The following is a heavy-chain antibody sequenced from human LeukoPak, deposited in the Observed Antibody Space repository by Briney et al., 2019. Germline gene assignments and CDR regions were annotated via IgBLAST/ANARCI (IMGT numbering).Heavy chain of an antibody. J-gene: IGHJ4*02. CDR3: AKDWYFPTDY. CDR2: ISYDGSNK. CDR1: GFTFSSYG. Sequence: GGSLRPSCAASGFTFSSYGMHWVRQAPGKGLEWVAVISYDGSNKYYADSVKGRFTISRDNSKNTLYLQMNSLRAEDTAVYYCAKDWYFPTDYWGQGTLVTVSS. D-gene: IGHD3-9*01. V-gene: IGHV3-30*18.